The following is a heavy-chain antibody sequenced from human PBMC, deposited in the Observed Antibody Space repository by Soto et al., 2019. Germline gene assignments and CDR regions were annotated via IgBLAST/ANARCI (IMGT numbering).Heavy chain of an antibody. CDR3: ARSSYSYGYSLFDP. CDR2: IYYSGST. J-gene: IGHJ5*02. D-gene: IGHD5-18*01. V-gene: IGHV4-59*01. CDR1: GGSISSYY. Sequence: SETLSLTCTVSGGSISSYYWSWIRQPPGKGLEWIGYIYYSGSTNYNPSLKSRVTISVDTSKNQFSLKLSSVTAADTAVYYCARSSYSYGYSLFDPWGQGTLVTVSS.